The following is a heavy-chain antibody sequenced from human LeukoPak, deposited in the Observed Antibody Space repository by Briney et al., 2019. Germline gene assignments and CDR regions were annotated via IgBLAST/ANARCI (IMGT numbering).Heavy chain of an antibody. V-gene: IGHV3-43*02. CDR3: AKDGRAARTYYYYGMDV. Sequence: GGSLRLSCAASGFTFDDYAMHWVRQAPGKGLEWVSLISGDGGSTYYADSVKGRFTISRDNSKNSLYLQMNSLRTEDTALYYCAKDGRAARTYYYYGMDVWGQGTTVTVSS. J-gene: IGHJ6*02. D-gene: IGHD6-6*01. CDR2: ISGDGGST. CDR1: GFTFDDYA.